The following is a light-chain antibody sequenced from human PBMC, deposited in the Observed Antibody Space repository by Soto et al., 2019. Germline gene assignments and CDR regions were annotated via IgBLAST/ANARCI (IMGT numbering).Light chain of an antibody. CDR3: QQYFIAPLT. J-gene: IGKJ4*01. V-gene: IGKV4-1*01. CDR2: WAF. CDR1: QSVLVTPDNKNN. Sequence: DIVMTQSPDSLAVSLGERATINCKPSQSVLVTPDNKNNLAWYQQKPGQPPRLLIYWAFFRESGVPDRFSGSRSGTEFTRTISNLRAEDVACYYCQQYFIAPLTFGGGTKVEIK.